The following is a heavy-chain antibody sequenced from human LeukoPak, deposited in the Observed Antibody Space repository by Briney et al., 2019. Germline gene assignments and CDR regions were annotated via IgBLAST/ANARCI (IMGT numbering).Heavy chain of an antibody. CDR1: GLTFSNYG. D-gene: IGHD3-10*01. CDR3: AKESMVRGVVDY. V-gene: IGHV3-23*01. J-gene: IGHJ4*02. Sequence: QPGGSLRLSCAASGLTFSNYGMSWVRQAPGKGLEWVSTISGGGSSTYYADSVKGRFTISRDNSKNTLYLQMNSLRAEDTAVYYCAKESMVRGVVDYWGQGTLVTVSS. CDR2: ISGGGSST.